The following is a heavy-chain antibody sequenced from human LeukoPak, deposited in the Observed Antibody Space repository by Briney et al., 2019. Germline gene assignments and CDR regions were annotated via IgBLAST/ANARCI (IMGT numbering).Heavy chain of an antibody. V-gene: IGHV3-9*01. Sequence: GGSLRLSCAASGFTFDDYAMHWVRQAPGKGLEWVSGISWNSGSIGYADSVKGRFTISRDNAKNSLYLQMNSLRAEDTAVYYCAKALAAPDYWGQGTLVTVSS. CDR2: ISWNSGSI. CDR3: AKALAAPDY. CDR1: GFTFDDYA. J-gene: IGHJ4*02. D-gene: IGHD1-1*01.